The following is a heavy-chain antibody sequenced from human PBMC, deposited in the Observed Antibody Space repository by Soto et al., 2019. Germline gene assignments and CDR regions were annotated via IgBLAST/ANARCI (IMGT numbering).Heavy chain of an antibody. V-gene: IGHV3-30*18. CDR3: AKDVKRDRDGFDY. J-gene: IGHJ4*02. CDR2: ISYDGSNK. CDR1: GFTFSSYG. Sequence: PGGSLRLSCAASGFTFSSYGMHWVRQAPGKGLEWVAVISYDGSNKYYADSVKGRFTISRDNSKNTLYLQMNSLRAEDTAVYYCAKDVKRDRDGFDYWGQGTLVTVSS. D-gene: IGHD1-1*01.